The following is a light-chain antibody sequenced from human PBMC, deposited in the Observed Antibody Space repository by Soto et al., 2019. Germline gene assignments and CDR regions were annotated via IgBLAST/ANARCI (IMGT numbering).Light chain of an antibody. CDR1: SSNIGAGYD. V-gene: IGLV1-40*01. J-gene: IGLJ1*01. Sequence: QSALTQPPSVSGAPGQRVSISCTGSSSNIGAGYDVHWYQHLPGTAPKLLIYANNNRPSGVPDRFSGPKSGTSASLAITGLQAEDEADYYCQSYDSSRSPLYVFGTGTRSPS. CDR3: QSYDSSRSPLYV. CDR2: ANN.